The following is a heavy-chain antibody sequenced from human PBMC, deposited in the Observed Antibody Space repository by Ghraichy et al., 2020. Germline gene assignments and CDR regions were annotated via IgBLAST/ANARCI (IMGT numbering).Heavy chain of an antibody. D-gene: IGHD3-10*01. J-gene: IGHJ4*02. CDR2: IYWDDDK. Sequence: SGPTLVKPTQTLTLTCTFSGFSLRTSGVGVGWIRQPPGKALEWLALIYWDDDKRYSPSLKSRLTITKDTSRNQVVLAMTNMDAVDTATYYCARSYGSGADVDYGGQGTLVTVSS. CDR1: GFSLRTSGVG. V-gene: IGHV2-5*02. CDR3: ARSYGSGADVDY.